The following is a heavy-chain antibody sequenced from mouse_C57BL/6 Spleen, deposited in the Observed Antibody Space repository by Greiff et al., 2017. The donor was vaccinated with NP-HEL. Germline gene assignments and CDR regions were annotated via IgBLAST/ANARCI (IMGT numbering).Heavy chain of an antibody. D-gene: IGHD1-1*01. CDR3: ARQGYYGGYFDV. CDR1: EYEFPSHD. Sequence: EVQLQEPGGGLVQPGESLKLSCESNEYEFPSHDMSWVRKTPEQRLELVAAINSDGGSTYYPDTMERRFIISRDNTKKTLYLQMSSLRSEDKALYYCARQGYYGGYFDVWGTGTTVTVSS. V-gene: IGHV5-2*01. CDR2: INSDGGST. J-gene: IGHJ1*03.